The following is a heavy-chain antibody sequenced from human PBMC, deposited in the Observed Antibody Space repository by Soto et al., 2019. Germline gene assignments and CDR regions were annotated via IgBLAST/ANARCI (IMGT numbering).Heavy chain of an antibody. V-gene: IGHV6-1*01. D-gene: IGHD4-4*01. Sequence: SQTLSLTCAISGDSVSSNSAAWNWIRQSPSRGLEWLGRTYYRSKWYKDYEVSVKSRITINLDTSKNQFSLQLNSVTPEDTAVSYCAFEGLADNSGVFDFRGQSTLVTVST. J-gene: IGHJ4*02. CDR1: GDSVSSNSAA. CDR3: AFEGLADNSGVFDF. CDR2: TYYRSKWYK.